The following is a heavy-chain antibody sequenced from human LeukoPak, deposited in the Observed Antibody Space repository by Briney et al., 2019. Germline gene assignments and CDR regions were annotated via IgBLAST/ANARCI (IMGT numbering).Heavy chain of an antibody. J-gene: IGHJ1*01. D-gene: IGHD3-9*01. V-gene: IGHV1-2*04. CDR2: INPNSGGT. Sequence: ASVKVSCKASGYTFTGYYMHWVRQAPGQGLEWMGWINPNSGGTNYAQKFQGWVTMTRDTSISTAYMELSSLRSEDTAVYYCARSLIGTYDILTGYYGYFQHWGQGTLVTVSS. CDR1: GYTFTGYY. CDR3: ARSLIGTYDILTGYYGYFQH.